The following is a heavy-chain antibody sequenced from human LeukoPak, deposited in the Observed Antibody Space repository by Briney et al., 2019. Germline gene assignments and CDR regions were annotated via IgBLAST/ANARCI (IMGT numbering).Heavy chain of an antibody. CDR2: ISYSGST. CDR1: GGSINSTNFY. V-gene: IGHV4-39*01. J-gene: IGHJ4*02. CDR3: ARHGGGWDPILFDS. Sequence: SETLSLTCTVSGGSINSTNFYWGWIRQPPGKGLEWIGSISYSGSTYYNPSLKSRVIIYVDTSKNQFSLGLRSGTAADTAVYYCARHGGGWDPILFDSWGQGSLVTVSS. D-gene: IGHD1-26*01.